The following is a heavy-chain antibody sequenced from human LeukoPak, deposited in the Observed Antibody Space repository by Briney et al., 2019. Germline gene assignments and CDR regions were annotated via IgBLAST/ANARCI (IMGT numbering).Heavy chain of an antibody. CDR3: ARRIAVADPYAEYFQH. Sequence: GGSLRLSCAVSGFTFSSYAMHWVRQAPGKGLEWVAVISYDGSNKYYADSVKGRFTISRDNSKDTLYLQMNSLRAEDTAVYYCARRIAVADPYAEYFQHWGQGTLVTVSS. V-gene: IGHV3-30-3*01. D-gene: IGHD6-19*01. CDR2: ISYDGSNK. J-gene: IGHJ1*01. CDR1: GFTFSSYA.